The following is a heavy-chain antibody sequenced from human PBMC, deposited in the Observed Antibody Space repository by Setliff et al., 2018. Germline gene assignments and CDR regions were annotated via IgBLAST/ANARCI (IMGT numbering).Heavy chain of an antibody. CDR3: ARATSGWYSAYYYYMDV. CDR2: IYTSWST. V-gene: IGHV4-4*08. CDR1: GGTFSYYY. J-gene: IGHJ6*03. D-gene: IGHD6-19*01. Sequence: SETLSLTCAASGGTFSYYYWTWIRQPPGKGLEWIGHIYTSWSTVYNPSLQSRVTVSVDTSKNQFSLNLTSVTAADTAVYYCARATSGWYSAYYYYMDVWGKGTTVTVSS.